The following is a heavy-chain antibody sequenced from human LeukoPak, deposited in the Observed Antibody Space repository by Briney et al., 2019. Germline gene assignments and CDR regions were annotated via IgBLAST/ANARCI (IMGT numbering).Heavy chain of an antibody. CDR3: ARDSPYYYDSSGYYPRMDV. V-gene: IGHV4-39*07. D-gene: IGHD3-22*01. J-gene: IGHJ6*04. CDR1: GGSISSSSYY. Sequence: SETLSLTCTVSGGSISSSSYYWGWIRQPPGKGLEWIGSIYYSGSTYYNPSLKSRVTISVDTSKNQFSLKLSSVTAADTAVYYCARDSPYYYDSSGYYPRMDVWGKGTTVTVSS. CDR2: IYYSGST.